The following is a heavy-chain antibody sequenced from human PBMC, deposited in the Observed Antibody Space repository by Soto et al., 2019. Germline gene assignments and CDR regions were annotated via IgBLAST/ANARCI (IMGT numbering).Heavy chain of an antibody. Sequence: GGSLRLSCAASGFTFSSYWMSWVRQAPGKGLEWVANIKQDGSEKYYVDSVKGRFTISRDNAKSSLYLHMNSLRVEDTAVYYCAREGRGSSGFDYWGQGTLVTVSS. D-gene: IGHD6-19*01. CDR1: GFTFSSYW. CDR3: AREGRGSSGFDY. V-gene: IGHV3-7*01. CDR2: IKQDGSEK. J-gene: IGHJ4*02.